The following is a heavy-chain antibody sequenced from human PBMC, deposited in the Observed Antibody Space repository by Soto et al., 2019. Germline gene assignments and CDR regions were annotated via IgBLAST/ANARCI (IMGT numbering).Heavy chain of an antibody. J-gene: IGHJ4*02. Sequence: GGSLRLSCAASGFTFSSYGMHWVRQAPGKGLEWVAVISYDGSNKYYADSVKGRFTISRDNSKNTLYLQMNSLRAEDTAVYYCAKDRQYEIAVAGYYFDYWGQGTLVTVSS. V-gene: IGHV3-30*18. CDR1: GFTFSSYG. D-gene: IGHD6-19*01. CDR3: AKDRQYEIAVAGYYFDY. CDR2: ISYDGSNK.